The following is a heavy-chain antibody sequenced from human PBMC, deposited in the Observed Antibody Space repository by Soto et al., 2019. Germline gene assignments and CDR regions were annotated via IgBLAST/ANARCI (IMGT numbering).Heavy chain of an antibody. CDR1: GYTFTNYG. V-gene: IGHV1-18*01. D-gene: IGHD2-2*01. J-gene: IGHJ2*01. CDR2: ISPYNGNT. Sequence: QLQLVQSGDEVKKPGASVKVSCKASGYTFTNYGISWVRQAPGQGLEWMGWISPYNGNTKYPQKLQGRVTMTTDTSTRTSYMELRSLRSDDTAVYFCARDGDRCTSTRCSPWPDTHFDLWGRGTLVTVSS. CDR3: ARDGDRCTSTRCSPWPDTHFDL.